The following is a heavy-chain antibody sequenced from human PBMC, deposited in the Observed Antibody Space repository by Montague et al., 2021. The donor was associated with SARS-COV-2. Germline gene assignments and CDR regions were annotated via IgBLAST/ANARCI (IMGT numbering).Heavy chain of an antibody. Sequence: SLRLSCAASGFNFGAYEMNWVRQTPRKGLEWVSYINGGSSVMYYADSVMGRFTISRDNAESSLYLQMNSLRAEDTAVYYCAPAVPVADDSWGQGTLVTVSS. CDR3: APAVPVADDS. CDR2: INGGSSVM. J-gene: IGHJ5*02. CDR1: GFNFGAYE. D-gene: IGHD3-16*01. V-gene: IGHV3-48*03.